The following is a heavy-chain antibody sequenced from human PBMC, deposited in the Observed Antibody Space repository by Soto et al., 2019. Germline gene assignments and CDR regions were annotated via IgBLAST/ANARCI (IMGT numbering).Heavy chain of an antibody. CDR3: ARDFGYSKLEYNWFDP. D-gene: IGHD4-4*01. CDR1: GGSISSGGYS. Sequence: SETLSLTCAVSGGSISSGGYSWSWIRQPPGKGLEWIGYIYHSGSTHYNPSLKSRVTISVDRSKNRFSLKLSSVTAADTAVYYCARDFGYSKLEYNWFDPWGQGTLVTVSS. J-gene: IGHJ5*02. V-gene: IGHV4-30-2*01. CDR2: IYHSGST.